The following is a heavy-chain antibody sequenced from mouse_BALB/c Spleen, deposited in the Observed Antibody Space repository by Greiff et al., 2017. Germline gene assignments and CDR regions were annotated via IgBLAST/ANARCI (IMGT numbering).Heavy chain of an antibody. D-gene: IGHD2-14*01. CDR1: GYAFSSPW. V-gene: IGHV1-82*01. CDR3: DYYRYDGYYAMDY. J-gene: IGHJ4*01. Sequence: QLQQSGPELVKPGASVKISCKASGYAFSSPWLNWVKQRPGQGLEWIGRIYPGDGDTNYNGKFKGKATLTADKSSSTAYMQLSSLTSVDSAVNFCDYYRYDGYYAMDYWGQGTSVTVSS. CDR2: IYPGDGDT.